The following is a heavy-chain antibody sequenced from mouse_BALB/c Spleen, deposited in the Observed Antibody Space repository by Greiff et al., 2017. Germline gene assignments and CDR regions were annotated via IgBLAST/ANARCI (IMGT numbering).Heavy chain of an antibody. V-gene: IGHV2-6-7*01. CDR1: GFSLTGYG. J-gene: IGHJ4*01. CDR3: AREDGSIPYYYAMDY. D-gene: IGHD2-3*01. Sequence: VQLQESGPGLVAPSQSLSITCTVSGFSLTGYGVNWVRQPPGKGLEWLGMIWGDGSTDYNSALKSRLSISKDNSKSQVFLKMNSLQTDDTARYYCAREDGSIPYYYAMDYWGQGTSVTVSS. CDR2: IWGDGST.